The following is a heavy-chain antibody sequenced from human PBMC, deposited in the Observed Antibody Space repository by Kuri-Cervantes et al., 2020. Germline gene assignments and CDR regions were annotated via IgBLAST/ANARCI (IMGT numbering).Heavy chain of an antibody. J-gene: IGHJ4*02. CDR3: ATFAGGVDY. Sequence: ESLKISCTVSGGSISSYYWSWIRQPPGKGLEWIGYIYYSGSTNYNPSLKSRVTISVDTSKNQFSLRLSSVTAADTAVYYCATFAGGVDYWGQGTLVTVSS. D-gene: IGHD3-10*01. CDR2: IYYSGST. V-gene: IGHV4-59*01. CDR1: GGSISSYY.